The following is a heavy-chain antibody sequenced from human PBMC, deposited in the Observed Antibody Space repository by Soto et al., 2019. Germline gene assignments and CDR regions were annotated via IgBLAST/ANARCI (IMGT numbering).Heavy chain of an antibody. J-gene: IGHJ5*02. V-gene: IGHV1-18*01. Sequence: QVQLVQSGPEVKKPGASVKVSCKASGYTFSNSGFSWMRQAPGQGLEWMGWISTYNGNTNYAQKFQGRLSMTTDTSTSTAFMELRTLRSDATAVYYCARDEYNNGRNWLNPWGKGTLVTVTS. D-gene: IGHD2-8*01. CDR1: GYTFSNSG. CDR3: ARDEYNNGRNWLNP. CDR2: ISTYNGNT.